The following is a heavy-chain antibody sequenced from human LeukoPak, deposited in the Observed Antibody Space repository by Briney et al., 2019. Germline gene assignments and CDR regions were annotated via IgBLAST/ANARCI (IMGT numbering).Heavy chain of an antibody. J-gene: IGHJ4*02. CDR2: INTDGSFT. V-gene: IGHV3-74*01. Sequence: PGGSLRLSCAASGFTFSDYWMHWVRQAPGKGVVWVSRINTDGSFTRYADSVQGRFTISRDTAKNTLFLQMNSLRAEDTAVYYCAREAKVGGALQYWGQGILVTVSS. CDR1: GFTFSDYW. CDR3: AREAKVGGALQY. D-gene: IGHD1-26*01.